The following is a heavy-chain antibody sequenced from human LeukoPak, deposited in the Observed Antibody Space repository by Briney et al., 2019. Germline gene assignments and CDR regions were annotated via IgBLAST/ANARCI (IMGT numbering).Heavy chain of an antibody. CDR3: ARANYYDSSGYSNWFDP. CDR2: MNPNSGNT. CDR1: GYTFTSYD. V-gene: IGHV1-8*01. Sequence: ASVKVSCKASGYTFTSYDINWVRQATGQGLEWMGWMNPNSGNTGYAQKFRGRVTMTRNTSISTAYMELSSLRSEDTAVYYCARANYYDSSGYSNWFDPWGQGTLVTVSS. J-gene: IGHJ5*02. D-gene: IGHD3-22*01.